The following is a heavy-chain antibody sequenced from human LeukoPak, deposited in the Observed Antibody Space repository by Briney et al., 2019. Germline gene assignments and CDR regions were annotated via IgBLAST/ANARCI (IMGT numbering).Heavy chain of an antibody. J-gene: IGHJ4*02. V-gene: IGHV4-31*03. CDR3: ARHTNDFWSGYLFDY. CDR2: IYYSGST. CDR1: GGSISSGGYY. Sequence: SETLSLTCTVSGGSISSGGYYWSWIRQHPGKGLEWIGYIYYSGSTYYNPSLKSRVTISVDTSKNQFSLKLSSVTAADTAVYYCARHTNDFWSGYLFDYWGQGTLVTVSS. D-gene: IGHD3-3*01.